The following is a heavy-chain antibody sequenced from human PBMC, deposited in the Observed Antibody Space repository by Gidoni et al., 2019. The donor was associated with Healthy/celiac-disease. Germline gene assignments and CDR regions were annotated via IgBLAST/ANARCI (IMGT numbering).Heavy chain of an antibody. Sequence: QVQLVESGGGVVQPGRSLRLSCAASGFTFSSYGMHWVRQAPGKGLEWVAVIWYDGSNKYYADSVKGRFTISRDNSKNTLYLQMNSLRAEDTAVYYCARAKWPYYFDYWGQGTLVTVSS. CDR2: IWYDGSNK. V-gene: IGHV3-33*01. CDR3: ARAKWPYYFDY. D-gene: IGHD2-8*01. CDR1: GFTFSSYG. J-gene: IGHJ4*02.